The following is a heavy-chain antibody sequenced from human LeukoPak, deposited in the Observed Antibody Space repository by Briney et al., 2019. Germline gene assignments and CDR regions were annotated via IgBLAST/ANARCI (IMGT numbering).Heavy chain of an antibody. CDR2: IYPGDSDT. J-gene: IGHJ5*02. CDR3: ARRFGVAGSVWFDP. V-gene: IGHV5-51*01. Sequence: GASLQISCKGSGYSFTSYWIGWVRQMPGKRLEWMGIIYPGDSDTRYSPSFQGQVTISADKSISTAYLQWSSLKASDTAMYYCARRFGVAGSVWFDPWGQGTLVTVSS. D-gene: IGHD6-19*01. CDR1: GYSFTSYW.